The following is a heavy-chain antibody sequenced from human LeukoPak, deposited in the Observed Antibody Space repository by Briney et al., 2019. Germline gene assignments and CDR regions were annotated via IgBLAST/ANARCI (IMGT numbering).Heavy chain of an antibody. Sequence: SETLSLTCTVSGGSISSYYWSWIRQPPGKGLEWIGYIYSSGSTNYNPSLKSRVTISVDTSKNQFSLKLSSVTAADTAVYYCASSGGEYCSSTSCSNWFDPWGQGTLVTVSS. V-gene: IGHV4-59*12. CDR3: ASSGGEYCSSTSCSNWFDP. D-gene: IGHD2-2*01. CDR1: GGSISSYY. CDR2: IYSSGST. J-gene: IGHJ5*02.